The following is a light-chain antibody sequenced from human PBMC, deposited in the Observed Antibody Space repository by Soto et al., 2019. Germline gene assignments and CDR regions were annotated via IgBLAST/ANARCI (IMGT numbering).Light chain of an antibody. V-gene: IGKV3-11*01. CDR1: QSVSSY. CDR2: EAS. J-gene: IGKJ4*01. CDR3: QQRSNWPPLT. Sequence: EIVLTQSPATLSLSPGERATLSCRASQSVSSYLAWYQQKPGQAPRLLIYEASNSATGIPARFSGSGSGTDFTLTISSLEPDDFAVYYCQQRSNWPPLTFGGGTKVEIK.